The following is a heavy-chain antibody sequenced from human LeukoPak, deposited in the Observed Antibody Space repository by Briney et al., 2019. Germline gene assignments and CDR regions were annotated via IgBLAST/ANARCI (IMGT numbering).Heavy chain of an antibody. Sequence: ASVKVFCKVSGYTFTDHYIHWVRQPPGQGLEWMVWINPNSGGTNYLQKFQGRVTLTRDTSIDTAYMELSRLRSDDTAVYYCGRDRGAETENYAMDVWGQGTTVTVSS. CDR2: INPNSGGT. D-gene: IGHD3-10*01. CDR3: GRDRGAETENYAMDV. CDR1: GYTFTDHY. V-gene: IGHV1-2*02. J-gene: IGHJ6*02.